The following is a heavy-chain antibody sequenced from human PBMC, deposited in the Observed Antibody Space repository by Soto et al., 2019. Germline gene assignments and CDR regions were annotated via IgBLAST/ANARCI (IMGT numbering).Heavy chain of an antibody. CDR2: TYYRSKWYN. Sequence: SQTLSLTCAISGDSVSSNSAAWNWIRQSPSRGLEWLGRTYYRSKWYNDYAVSVKSRITINPDTSKNQFSLQLNSVTPEDTAVYYCARLSGLAAAGISWFDHWGQGTLVTVSS. CDR1: GDSVSSNSAA. D-gene: IGHD6-13*01. CDR3: ARLSGLAAAGISWFDH. J-gene: IGHJ5*02. V-gene: IGHV6-1*01.